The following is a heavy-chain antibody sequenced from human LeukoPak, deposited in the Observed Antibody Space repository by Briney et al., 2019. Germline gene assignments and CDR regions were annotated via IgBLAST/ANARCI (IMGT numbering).Heavy chain of an antibody. CDR1: GFTFSTYW. V-gene: IGHV3-7*03. D-gene: IGHD2-15*01. Sequence: GGSLRLSCAASGFTFSTYWMSWVRQAPGKGLEWVANIKQDGSEKYYVDSVKGRFTISRDNAKNSLYLQMNSLRAEDTAMYYCARPGSCSGGSCYGGGAFDIWGQGTMVTVSS. J-gene: IGHJ3*02. CDR3: ARPGSCSGGSCYGGGAFDI. CDR2: IKQDGSEK.